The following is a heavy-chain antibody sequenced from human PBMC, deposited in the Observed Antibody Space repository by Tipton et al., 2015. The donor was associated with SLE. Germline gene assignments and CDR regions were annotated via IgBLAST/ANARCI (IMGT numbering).Heavy chain of an antibody. CDR1: GFTFRSYN. CDR3: ARADAYADRYYFDL. V-gene: IGHV3-21*03. CDR2: ISGGHSKGSHI. D-gene: IGHD1-14*01. J-gene: IGHJ4*02. Sequence: SLRLSCAASGFTFRSYNMNWVRQAPGKGLEWLSSISGGHSKGSHIYYTDSVRGRFTASRDNVTNSLFLQMNSLTAEDTAVYYCARADAYADRYYFDLWGPGTLLTVSS.